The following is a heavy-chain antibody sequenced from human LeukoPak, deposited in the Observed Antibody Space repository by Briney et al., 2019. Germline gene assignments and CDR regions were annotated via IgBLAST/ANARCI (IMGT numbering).Heavy chain of an antibody. CDR1: GGSISSGGYY. CDR3: ARRVLGSSSWYRNWFDP. CDR2: IYYSGST. D-gene: IGHD6-13*01. J-gene: IGHJ5*02. Sequence: TPSETLSLTCTVSGGSISSGGYYWSWIRQHPGKGLEWIGYIYYSGSTYYNPSLKSRVTISVDTSKNQFSLKLSSVTAADTAVYYCARRVLGSSSWYRNWFDPWGQGTLVTVSS. V-gene: IGHV4-31*03.